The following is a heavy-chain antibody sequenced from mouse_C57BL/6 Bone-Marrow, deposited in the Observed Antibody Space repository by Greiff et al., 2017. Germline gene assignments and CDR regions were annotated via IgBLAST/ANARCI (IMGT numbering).Heavy chain of an antibody. CDR1: GYTFTSYG. CDR2: IYPRSGNT. Sequence: QVQLKQSGAELARPGASVKLSCKASGYTFTSYGISWVKQRTGQGLEWIGEIYPRSGNTYYNEKFKGKATLTADKSSSTAYMELRSLTSEDSAVYFCAREWVYYEGRFAYWGQGTLVTVSA. J-gene: IGHJ3*01. V-gene: IGHV1-81*01. CDR3: AREWVYYEGRFAY. D-gene: IGHD1-1*01.